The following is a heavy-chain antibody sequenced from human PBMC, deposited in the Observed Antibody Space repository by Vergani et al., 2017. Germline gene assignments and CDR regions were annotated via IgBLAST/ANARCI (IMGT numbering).Heavy chain of an antibody. J-gene: IGHJ6*02. CDR1: GYTFSNYY. Sequence: QVQVVQSGAEVKKSGASVKVSCKTSGYTFSNYYMHWVRQAPGQGLEWMGIINPSGGHTNYAQKFQGRIIMTRDTSTSTVYMSLSSLRSEDTAVYYCSRAHFDWLSFYYYSMDVWGQGTTVTVSS. CDR2: INPSGGHT. D-gene: IGHD3-9*01. CDR3: SRAHFDWLSFYYYSMDV. V-gene: IGHV1-46*03.